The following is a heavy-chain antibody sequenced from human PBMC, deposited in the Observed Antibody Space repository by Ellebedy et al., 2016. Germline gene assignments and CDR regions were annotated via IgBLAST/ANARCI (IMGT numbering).Heavy chain of an antibody. Sequence: GGSLRLXXAASGFTFRDYYFYWIRQVPGKGLEWVAFIGAHNNYLDYVDSAKGRFTISSDRANNTVSLQMTSLRAEDTAVYYCARLFQRSSGYWGQGTLVTVSS. CDR3: ARLFQRSSGY. D-gene: IGHD6-6*01. CDR2: IGAHNNYL. CDR1: GFTFRDYY. V-gene: IGHV3-11*03. J-gene: IGHJ4*02.